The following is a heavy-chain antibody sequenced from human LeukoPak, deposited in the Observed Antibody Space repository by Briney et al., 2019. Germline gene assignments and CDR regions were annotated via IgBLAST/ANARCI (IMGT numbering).Heavy chain of an antibody. J-gene: IGHJ6*02. D-gene: IGHD2-2*01. CDR3: AKDGGSRIYYYYYGMDV. V-gene: IGHV3-30*02. CDR1: GFTFSSYG. Sequence: GGSLRLSCAGSGFTFSSYGTHWVRQAPGKGLEWVVLIRYDGSNKYYADSVKGRFTISRDNSKNTLYLQMNRLRAEDTAVYYCAKDGGSRIYYYYYGMDVWGQGTTVTVSS. CDR2: IRYDGSNK.